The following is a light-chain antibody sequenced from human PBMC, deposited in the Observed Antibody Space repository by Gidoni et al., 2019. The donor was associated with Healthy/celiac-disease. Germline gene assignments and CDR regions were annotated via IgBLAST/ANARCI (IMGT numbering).Light chain of an antibody. Sequence: QSALTQPAPVSGSPGQSITISCTGTSSDGGGYNYFSWYQQPPGKAPKLMIYEVSHRPSGVSNRFSGSKSGNTASLTISGLQAEDEADYYCSSYTSSSTLVFGTGTKVTVL. J-gene: IGLJ1*01. V-gene: IGLV2-14*01. CDR2: EVS. CDR1: SSDGGGYNY. CDR3: SSYTSSSTLV.